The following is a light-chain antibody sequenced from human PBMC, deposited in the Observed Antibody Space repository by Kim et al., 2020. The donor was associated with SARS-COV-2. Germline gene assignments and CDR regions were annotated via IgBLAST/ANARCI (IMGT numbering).Light chain of an antibody. V-gene: IGLV6-57*02. CDR1: LCSIPIYY. CDR2: AAI. CDR3: QSYDSSNHVV. J-gene: IGLJ2*01. Sequence: VPSSATAALCSIPIYYAECSRRRPGRAATAVIYAAIHTPCVLPDRFSVSIDSSSNSASLTVSVLKTEDEADCYCQSYDSSNHVVFGGGTQLTVL.